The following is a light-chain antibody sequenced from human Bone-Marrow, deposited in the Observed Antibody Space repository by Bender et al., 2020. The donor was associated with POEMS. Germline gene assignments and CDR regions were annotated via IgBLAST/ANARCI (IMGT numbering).Light chain of an antibody. CDR1: SSDVGGYNS. Sequence: QSALTQPRSVSGSPGQSVTISCTGTSSDVGGYNSVSWYQQDPGKAPKLMIYDVSKRPSGVPDRFSGSKSGNTASLTVSGLQAEDEADYYCSSYAGSNNLIFGGGTKLTVL. CDR2: DVS. J-gene: IGLJ2*01. V-gene: IGLV2-11*01. CDR3: SSYAGSNNLI.